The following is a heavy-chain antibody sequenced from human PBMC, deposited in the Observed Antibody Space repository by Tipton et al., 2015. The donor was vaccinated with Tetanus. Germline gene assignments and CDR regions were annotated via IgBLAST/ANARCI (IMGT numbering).Heavy chain of an antibody. Sequence: GLVKPSETLSLTCTVSGGSISSYYWSWIRQPPGKGLEWIGYIYYSGSTNYNPSLKSRVTISVDTSKNQFSLKLSSVTAADTAVYYCARSPLEDYGDSPSYFQHWGQGTLVAVSS. V-gene: IGHV4-59*01. CDR3: ARSPLEDYGDSPSYFQH. J-gene: IGHJ1*01. CDR2: IYYSGST. D-gene: IGHD4-17*01. CDR1: GGSISSYY.